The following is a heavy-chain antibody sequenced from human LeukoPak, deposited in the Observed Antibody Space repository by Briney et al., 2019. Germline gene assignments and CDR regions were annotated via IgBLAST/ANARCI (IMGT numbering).Heavy chain of an antibody. V-gene: IGHV3-23*01. CDR3: AKDLYDSSGYLWFDP. Sequence: GGSLRLSCAASGFTFSSYAMSWARQAPGKGLEWVSAISGSGGSTYYADSVKGRFTISRDNSKNTLYLQMNSLRAEDTAVYYCAKDLYDSSGYLWFDPWGQGTLVTVSS. CDR2: ISGSGGST. CDR1: GFTFSSYA. D-gene: IGHD3-22*01. J-gene: IGHJ5*02.